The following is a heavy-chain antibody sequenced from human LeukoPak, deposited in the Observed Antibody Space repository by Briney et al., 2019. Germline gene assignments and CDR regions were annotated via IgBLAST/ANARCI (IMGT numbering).Heavy chain of an antibody. J-gene: IGHJ3*02. V-gene: IGHV3-48*03. CDR3: VREDRILLGNDAFDI. Sequence: PGGSLRLSCAASGFTFSSYEMHWVRQAPGKGLEWVSYISSSGSTIYYADSVKGRFTISRDNAKNTLSLQMNSLRGEDAAVYYCVREDRILLGNDAFDIWGQGTMVTVSS. CDR2: ISSSGSTI. D-gene: IGHD2-8*01. CDR1: GFTFSSYE.